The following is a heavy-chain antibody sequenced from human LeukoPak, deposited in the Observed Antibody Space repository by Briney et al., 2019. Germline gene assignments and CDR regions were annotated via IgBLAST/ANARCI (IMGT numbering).Heavy chain of an antibody. CDR2: IYPGDSDT. J-gene: IGHJ5*02. CDR3: ARRRSSISWGFDP. D-gene: IGHD2-2*01. CDR1: GYSFTSYW. V-gene: IGHV5-51*01. Sequence: GESLKISCKGSGYSFTSYWIGWVRQMPRKGLEWMGIIYPGDSDTRYSPSFQGQVTISADKSISTAYLQWSSLKASDTAMYYCARRRSSISWGFDPWGQGTLVTVSS.